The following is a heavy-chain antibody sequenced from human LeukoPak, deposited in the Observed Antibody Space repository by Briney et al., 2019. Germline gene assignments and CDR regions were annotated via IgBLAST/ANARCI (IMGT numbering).Heavy chain of an antibody. D-gene: IGHD5-12*01. CDR1: GFTCSSYS. J-gene: IGHJ5*02. Sequence: GGSLRLSCDASGFTCSSYSMKWVRQAPGRGGAWVSYFCFRSANIHCGDSVGGRLTIYRDNSKNTLYLQMTTLRADDTAGDYCAKGLPYSGYDYWFDPWGQGTLVTVSS. V-gene: IGHV3-48*01. CDR3: AKGLPYSGYDYWFDP. CDR2: FCFRSANI.